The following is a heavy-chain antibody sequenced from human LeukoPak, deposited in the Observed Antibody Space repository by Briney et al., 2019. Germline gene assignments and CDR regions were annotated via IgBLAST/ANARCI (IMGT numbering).Heavy chain of an antibody. D-gene: IGHD3-10*01. CDR2: ISPSGSST. V-gene: IGHV3-21*01. CDR1: GFTFDDYA. Sequence: GRSLRLSCAASGFTFDDYAMTWVRQAPGKGLEWASSISPSGSSTWHADSVKGRFTISRDNAKNSVHLQMTNLRVDDTAVYYCGRDFLGESGAGGPWGQGILVTVSS. CDR3: GRDFLGESGAGGP. J-gene: IGHJ5*02.